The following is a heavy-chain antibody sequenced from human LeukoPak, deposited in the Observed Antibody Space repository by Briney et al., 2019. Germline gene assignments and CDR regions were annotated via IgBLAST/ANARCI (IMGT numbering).Heavy chain of an antibody. Sequence: GGSLGLSCAASGFNFGSYWMNWARQAPGKGLEWVANIRGDGSDKVYVGSVRGRFTISRDNADNSLYLQMNSLSVDDTAVYYCARGLNSAIDFWGQGTLVTVSS. CDR1: GFNFGSYW. J-gene: IGHJ4*02. CDR3: ARGLNSAIDF. V-gene: IGHV3-7*04. CDR2: IRGDGSDK.